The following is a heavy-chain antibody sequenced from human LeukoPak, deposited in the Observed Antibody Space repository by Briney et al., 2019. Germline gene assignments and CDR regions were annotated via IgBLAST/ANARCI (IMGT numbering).Heavy chain of an antibody. CDR1: GYTFSNYW. D-gene: IGHD5-18*01. CDR3: VRHKPDTTMGSFDY. Sequence: GESLKISCEGSGYTFSNYWIGWVRQMPGKGLEWVAMIYPHDSDTKYSPSLQGQVAISADKSISTAYLQWSSLKASDTAIYYCVRHKPDTTMGSFDYWGQGTLVTVSS. J-gene: IGHJ4*02. CDR2: IYPHDSDT. V-gene: IGHV5-51*01.